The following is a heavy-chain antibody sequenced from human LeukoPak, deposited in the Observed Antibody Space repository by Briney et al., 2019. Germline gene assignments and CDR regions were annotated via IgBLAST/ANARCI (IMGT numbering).Heavy chain of an antibody. J-gene: IGHJ4*02. D-gene: IGHD2-21*02. CDR3: ATPARRLRDGNYFDY. V-gene: IGHV1-24*01. CDR1: GYTLTELS. CDR2: FDPEDGET. Sequence: ASVKVSCQVSGYTLTELSMHWVRQAPANGVAWMGGFDPEDGETIYAQKFQGRVTMTEDTSTDTAYMELSSLRSEDTAVYYCATPARRLRDGNYFDYWGQGTLVTVSS.